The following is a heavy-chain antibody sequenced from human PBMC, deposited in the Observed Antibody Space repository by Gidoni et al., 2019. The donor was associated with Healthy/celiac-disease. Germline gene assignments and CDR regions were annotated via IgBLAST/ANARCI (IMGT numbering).Heavy chain of an antibody. V-gene: IGHV3-13*04. J-gene: IGHJ6*02. Sequence: EVQLVASGGGLVQTVGSMRLSCAASGFTFSSYDMHWFRQATGKGLQCVSAFGTAVDTYYPGSVKGRYTISRENAKNSLYLQMNSLRAGDTAVYYCARVDYSYGMDVWGQGTTVTVSS. CDR1: GFTFSSYD. CDR2: FGTAVDT. CDR3: ARVDYSYGMDV.